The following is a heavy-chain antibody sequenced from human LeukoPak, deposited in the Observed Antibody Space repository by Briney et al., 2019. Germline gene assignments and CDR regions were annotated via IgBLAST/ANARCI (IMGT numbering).Heavy chain of an antibody. Sequence: SETLSLTCTVSGGSISSDFWGWIRQPPGKGLEYIGYIYHSGSTTYNPALKSRLTISLDKSNNQFSLNLSSVTAADTAMYYCARYKTTVVPGAFDVWGQGTMVTVSS. V-gene: IGHV4-59*01. D-gene: IGHD4-23*01. J-gene: IGHJ3*01. CDR3: ARYKTTVVPGAFDV. CDR2: IYHSGST. CDR1: GGSISSDF.